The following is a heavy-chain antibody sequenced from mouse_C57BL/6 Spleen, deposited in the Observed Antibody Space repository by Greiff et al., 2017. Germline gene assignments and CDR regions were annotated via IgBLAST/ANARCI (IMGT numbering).Heavy chain of an antibody. D-gene: IGHD3-2*02. Sequence: QVQLQQSGPELVKPGASVKLSCKASGYAFSSSWMNWVKQRPGKGLEWIGRIYPGDGDTNYNGKFKGKATLTADKSSSTAYMQLSSLTSEDSAVYFCARGDSSGPQFAYWGQGTLVTVSA. V-gene: IGHV1-82*01. CDR3: ARGDSSGPQFAY. CDR1: GYAFSSSW. CDR2: IYPGDGDT. J-gene: IGHJ3*01.